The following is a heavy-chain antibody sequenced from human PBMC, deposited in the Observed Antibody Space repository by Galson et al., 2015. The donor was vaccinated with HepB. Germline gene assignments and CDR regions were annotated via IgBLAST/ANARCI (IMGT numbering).Heavy chain of an antibody. Sequence: QSGAEVKKPGESLKISCKGSGYSFTTYWIGWVRQMPGKGLEWMGIIYPGDSDTRYSPSFQGQVTISADKSISTAYLQWSSLKASDTAMYYCAKIGSPSSYYYDSSGYWAFDDWGQGTLVTVS. J-gene: IGHJ4*02. CDR1: GYSFTTYW. CDR2: IYPGDSDT. D-gene: IGHD3-22*01. CDR3: AKIGSPSSYYYDSSGYWAFDD. V-gene: IGHV5-51*01.